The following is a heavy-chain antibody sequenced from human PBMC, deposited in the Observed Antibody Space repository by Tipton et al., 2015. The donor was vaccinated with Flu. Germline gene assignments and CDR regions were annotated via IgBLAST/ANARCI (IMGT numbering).Heavy chain of an antibody. CDR2: SNHSGST. V-gene: IGHV4-34*01. Sequence: TLSLTCAVYGGSFSGYYWSWIRQPPGKGLEWIGESNHSGSTNYNPSLKSRVTISVDTSKNQFSLKLGSVTAADTALYYCARRRLWIRLWLFFGYFDHWGQRTLVTVSS. D-gene: IGHD5-18*01. J-gene: IGHJ4*02. CDR1: GGSFSGYY. CDR3: ARRRLWIRLWLFFGYFDH.